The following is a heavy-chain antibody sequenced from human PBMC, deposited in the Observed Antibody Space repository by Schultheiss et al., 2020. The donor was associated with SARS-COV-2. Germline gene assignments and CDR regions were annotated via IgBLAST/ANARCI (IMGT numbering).Heavy chain of an antibody. CDR3: AREGSHTTRYYYMDV. V-gene: IGHV4-59*01. CDR2: IYYSGST. J-gene: IGHJ6*03. CDR1: GGSFSGYY. D-gene: IGHD4-17*01. Sequence: SETLSLTCAVYGGSFSGYYWSWIRQPPGKGLEWIGYIYYSGSTYYNPSLKSRVTISVDTSKNQFSLKLSSVTAADTAVYYCAREGSHTTRYYYMDVWGKGTTVTVSS.